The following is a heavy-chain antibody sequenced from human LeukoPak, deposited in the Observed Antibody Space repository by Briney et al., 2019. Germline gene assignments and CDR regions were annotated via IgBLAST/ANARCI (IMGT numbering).Heavy chain of an antibody. CDR2: IYYSGST. CDR3: ARDSYNWNYEHLFDY. D-gene: IGHD1-7*01. J-gene: IGHJ4*02. CDR1: GGSISSGDYY. Sequence: SQTLSLTCTVSGGSISSGDYYWSWIRQHPGKGLEWIGYIYYSGSTYYNPSLKSRVTISVDTSKNQFSLTLSSVTAADTAVYYCARDSYNWNYEHLFDYWGQGTLVTVSS. V-gene: IGHV4-31*03.